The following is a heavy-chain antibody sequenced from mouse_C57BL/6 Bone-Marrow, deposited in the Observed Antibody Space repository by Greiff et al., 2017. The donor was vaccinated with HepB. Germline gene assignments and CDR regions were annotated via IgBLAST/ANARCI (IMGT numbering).Heavy chain of an antibody. V-gene: IGHV3-6*01. D-gene: IGHD2-4*01. Sequence: DVKLQESGPGLVKPSQSLSLTCSVTGYSITSGYYWNWIRQFPGNKLEWMGYISYDGSNNYNPSLKNRISITRDTSKNQFFLKLNSVTTEDTATYYCAETYYDYDGGPPWFAYWGQGTLVTVSA. CDR3: AETYYDYDGGPPWFAY. CDR2: ISYDGSN. J-gene: IGHJ3*01. CDR1: GYSITSGYY.